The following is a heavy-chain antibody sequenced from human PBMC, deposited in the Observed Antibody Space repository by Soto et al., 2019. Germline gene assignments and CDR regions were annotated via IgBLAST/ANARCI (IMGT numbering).Heavy chain of an antibody. Sequence: QLHLVESGGGVVQPGASVRLSCEASGFTFSAFGMHWVRQAPGKGLEWVAGIRHDGSNDYYSDFAKGRLTISRDNSRDTLYLQINSLRADDSAVYYCASVNTVRSWDYDGMDIWGQGITVTASS. CDR2: IRHDGSND. V-gene: IGHV3-33*03. J-gene: IGHJ6*02. D-gene: IGHD3-10*01. CDR1: GFTFSAFG. CDR3: ASVNTVRSWDYDGMDI.